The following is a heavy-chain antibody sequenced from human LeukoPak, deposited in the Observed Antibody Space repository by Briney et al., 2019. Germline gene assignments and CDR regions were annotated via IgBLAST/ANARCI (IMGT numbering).Heavy chain of an antibody. CDR2: ISSSSRYI. J-gene: IGHJ3*02. V-gene: IGHV3-21*01. D-gene: IGHD3-22*01. CDR1: GFTFSSYS. CDR3: ARDPIYYYDSSGYGPSDAFDI. Sequence: PGGFLRLSCAASGFTFSSYSMNWVRQAPGKGLEWVSSISSSSRYIYYADSVKGRFTISRDNAKNSLYLQMNSLRAEDTAVYYCARDPIYYYDSSGYGPSDAFDIWGQGTMVTVSS.